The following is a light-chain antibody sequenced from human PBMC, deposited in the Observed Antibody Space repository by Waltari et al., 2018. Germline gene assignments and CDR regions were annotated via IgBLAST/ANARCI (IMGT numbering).Light chain of an antibody. J-gene: IGKJ5*01. V-gene: IGKV1-5*03. CDR3: QQRTDWPPNP. CDR1: QSISRW. Sequence: DIQMTQSPSTLSASVGDRVTITCRASQSISRWLAWYQQKPGKAPKFLMFGASSLGRGVPSRFSGSGSGSEFTLTISSLQPDDSAVYYCQQRTDWPPNPFGQGTRLEIK. CDR2: GAS.